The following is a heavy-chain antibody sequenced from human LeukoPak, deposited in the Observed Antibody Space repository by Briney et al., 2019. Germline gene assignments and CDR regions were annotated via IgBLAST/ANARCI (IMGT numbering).Heavy chain of an antibody. Sequence: AGGSLRLSCAASGFTFSSYSMNWVRQAPGKGLEWVSYISRSSSTIYYADSVKGRFTISRDNAKNSLYLQMNSLRAEDTAVYYCARDKSSGWYPRIYYYYGMDVWGQGTTVTVSS. CDR3: ARDKSSGWYPRIYYYYGMDV. V-gene: IGHV3-48*01. J-gene: IGHJ6*02. CDR2: ISRSSSTI. D-gene: IGHD6-19*01. CDR1: GFTFSSYS.